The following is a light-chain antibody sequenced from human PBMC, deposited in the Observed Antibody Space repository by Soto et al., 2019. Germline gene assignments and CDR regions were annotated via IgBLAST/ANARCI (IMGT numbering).Light chain of an antibody. Sequence: EIVMTQSPATLSVSPGERATLSCRASQSVSSNLAWYQQKPGQAPRLLIFGASTRATGIPARFSGSGSGTQFTLIISSLQSEDYATYSCQQDSDWPLTFGGGTKVEIK. CDR3: QQDSDWPLT. V-gene: IGKV3-15*01. J-gene: IGKJ4*01. CDR1: QSVSSN. CDR2: GAS.